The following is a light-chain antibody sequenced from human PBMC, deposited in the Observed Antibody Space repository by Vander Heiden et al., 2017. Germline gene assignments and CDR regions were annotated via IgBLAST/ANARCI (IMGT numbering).Light chain of an antibody. CDR2: GAS. J-gene: IGKJ1*01. V-gene: IGKV1-17*01. CDR3: LQHNAYPWA. CDR1: QDIRSD. Sequence: DIQMTQSPSSLSASVGARVTITCRASQDIRSDLDWYRQKPGEVPKRLIFGASNFQSGVPSRFSGSGSGTDFTLTISSLQTEDSATYYCLQHNAYPWAFGQGTKVEIK.